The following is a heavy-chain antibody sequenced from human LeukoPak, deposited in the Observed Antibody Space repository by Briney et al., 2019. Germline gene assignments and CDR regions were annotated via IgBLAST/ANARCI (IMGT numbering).Heavy chain of an antibody. V-gene: IGHV3-11*04. D-gene: IGHD1-26*01. CDR1: YY. CDR2: MTTSGNTI. J-gene: IGHJ4*02. Sequence: YYMSWIRQAPGKGREWLSFMTTSGNTIFYAESVKDRFTISRDNAKKSLYLQMNSLRDEDTAVYYCARVGGATAVTMYFEYWGQGTLVTVTS. CDR3: ARVGGATAVTMYFEY.